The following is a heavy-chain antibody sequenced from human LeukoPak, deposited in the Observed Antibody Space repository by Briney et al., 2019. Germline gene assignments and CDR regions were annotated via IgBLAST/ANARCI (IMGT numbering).Heavy chain of an antibody. Sequence: SETLSLTCTVSGGSISSNNYFWGWFRQPPGKGLEWIGSIHYSGSTYYNPSLKSRVTISVDTSKNQFSLKLRSVTAADTAVYYCARHRRIFGLVTFGRLDYWGQGILVTVSS. D-gene: IGHD3/OR15-3a*01. CDR2: IHYSGST. CDR3: ARHRRIFGLVTFGRLDY. CDR1: GGSISSNNYF. J-gene: IGHJ4*02. V-gene: IGHV4-39*01.